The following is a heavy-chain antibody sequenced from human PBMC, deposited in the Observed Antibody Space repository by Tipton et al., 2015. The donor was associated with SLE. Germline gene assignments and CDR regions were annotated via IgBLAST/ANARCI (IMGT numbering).Heavy chain of an antibody. D-gene: IGHD4-17*01. CDR1: GFTFSSYA. V-gene: IGHV3-23*01. CDR2: ISGGGSLT. J-gene: IGHJ2*01. CDR3: AKGNDYGDYLYWYFDL. Sequence: SLRLSCAASGFTFSSYAMSWVRQAPGKGLEWVSAISGGGSLTYYADSVKGRFTISRDNSKNTLYLQMNSLRAEDTAVYYCAKGNDYGDYLYWYFDLWGRGTLVTVSS.